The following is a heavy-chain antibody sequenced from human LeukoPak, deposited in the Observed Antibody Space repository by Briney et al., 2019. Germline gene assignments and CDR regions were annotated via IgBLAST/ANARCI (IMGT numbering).Heavy chain of an antibody. CDR1: GFTFTNYA. V-gene: IGHV3-21*01. D-gene: IGHD2/OR15-2a*01. Sequence: GGSLRLSCAASGFTFTNYAMNWVRQAPGKGLEWVSSISSSSSYIYYADSVKGRFTISRDNAKNSLYLQMSSLRAEDTAVYYCARDFAFATNWGQGTLVTVSS. CDR3: ARDFAFATN. J-gene: IGHJ4*02. CDR2: ISSSSSYI.